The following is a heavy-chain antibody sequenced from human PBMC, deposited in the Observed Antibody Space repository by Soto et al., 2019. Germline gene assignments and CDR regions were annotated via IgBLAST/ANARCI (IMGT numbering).Heavy chain of an antibody. Sequence: PVGSLRLSCAASGFTFSSYAMHWVRQAPGKGLEWVAVISYDGSNKYYADSVKGRFTISRDNSKNTLYLQMNSLRAEDTAVYYCARGAGQLRLGWFDPWGQGTLVTVS. CDR3: ARGAGQLRLGWFDP. J-gene: IGHJ5*02. CDR2: ISYDGSNK. CDR1: GFTFSSYA. V-gene: IGHV3-30-3*01. D-gene: IGHD6-25*01.